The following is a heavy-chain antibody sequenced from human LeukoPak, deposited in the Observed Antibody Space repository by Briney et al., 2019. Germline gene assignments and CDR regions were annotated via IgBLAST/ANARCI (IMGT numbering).Heavy chain of an antibody. CDR2: ISAYNGNT. CDR1: GYTFTSYG. J-gene: IGHJ6*02. D-gene: IGHD2-21*01. Sequence: GASVKVSCKASGYTFTSYGISWVRQAPGQGLEWMGWISAYNGNTNYAQKLQGRVTMTTDTSTSTAYMELRSLRSDDTAVYYCARPNCGGDCYYYGIDVWGQGTTVTVSS. CDR3: ARPNCGGDCYYYGIDV. V-gene: IGHV1-18*01.